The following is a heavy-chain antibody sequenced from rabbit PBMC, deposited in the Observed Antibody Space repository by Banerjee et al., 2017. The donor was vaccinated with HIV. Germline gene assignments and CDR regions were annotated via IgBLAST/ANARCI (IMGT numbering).Heavy chain of an antibody. CDR2: INTISGDT. Sequence: QEHLVESGGGLVQPGGSLKVSCKASGFDFSNYGVSWVRQAPGKGLEWIACINTISGDTVYATWAKGRFTISKASWTTVTLQMTSLTAADTATYFCARDLAGVIGWNFNLWGQGTLVTVS. J-gene: IGHJ4*01. D-gene: IGHD4-1*01. CDR1: GFDFSNYG. CDR3: ARDLAGVIGWNFNL. V-gene: IGHV1S45*01.